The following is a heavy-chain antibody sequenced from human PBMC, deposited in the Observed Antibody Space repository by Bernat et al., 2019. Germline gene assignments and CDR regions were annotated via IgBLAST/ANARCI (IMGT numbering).Heavy chain of an antibody. D-gene: IGHD3-22*01. Sequence: QVQLVESGGGVVQPGGSLRLSCAASGFTFSTYGMHWVRQAPGKGLEWVAFIRYDGSNKYYADSVKGRFTISRDNSKNTLYLQMNSLRAEDTAVYYCAKDTYYYDRSGYSDVYWGQGTLVTVSS. CDR3: AKDTYYYDRSGYSDVY. V-gene: IGHV3-30*02. CDR1: GFTFSTYG. CDR2: IRYDGSNK. J-gene: IGHJ4*02.